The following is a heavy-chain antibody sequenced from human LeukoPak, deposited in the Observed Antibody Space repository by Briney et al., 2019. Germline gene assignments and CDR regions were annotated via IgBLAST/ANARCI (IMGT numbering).Heavy chain of an antibody. CDR1: GFTFSNYG. Sequence: GGSLRLSCAASGFTFSNYGMHWVRQAPGKGLEWVAIISYDGSNKYYADSVKGRFTISRDNSKNTLYLQMNSLRPEDTALYYRAKDSIRYTSSWFGFLDSWGQGTLVTVSS. CDR3: AKDSIRYTSSWFGFLDS. V-gene: IGHV3-30*18. D-gene: IGHD6-13*01. J-gene: IGHJ4*02. CDR2: ISYDGSNK.